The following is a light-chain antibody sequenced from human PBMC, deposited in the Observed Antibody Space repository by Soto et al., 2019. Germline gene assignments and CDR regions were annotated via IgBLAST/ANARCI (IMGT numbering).Light chain of an antibody. CDR1: SSDVGGYNY. CDR2: EVS. J-gene: IGLJ3*02. V-gene: IGLV2-14*01. CDR3: ISFTSINTWV. Sequence: QSVLTQPASVSGSPGQSITISCTGSSSDVGGYNYVSWYQMHPGKAPKVMIYEVSNRPSGVSDRFSGSKSGNTATLTISGLQAEDEDDYYCISFTSINTWVFGAGTKLTVL.